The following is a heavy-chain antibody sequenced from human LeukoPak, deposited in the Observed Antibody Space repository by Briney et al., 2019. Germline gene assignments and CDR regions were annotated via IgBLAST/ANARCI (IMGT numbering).Heavy chain of an antibody. CDR3: VRSPIGASAY. J-gene: IGHJ4*02. D-gene: IGHD3-10*01. Sequence: ASVKVSCKPSGYTFTDSYFHWVRQAPGVGLQWMGWISPNNGDTKYAEDFQDRVTMTRDASISTAYMELTGLAPDDTAVYYCVRSPIGASAYWGRGTLDTVSS. CDR2: ISPNNGDT. CDR1: GYTFTDSY. V-gene: IGHV1-2*02.